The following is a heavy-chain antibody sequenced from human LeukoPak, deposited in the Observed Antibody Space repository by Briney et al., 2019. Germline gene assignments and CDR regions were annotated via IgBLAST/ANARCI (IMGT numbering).Heavy chain of an antibody. V-gene: IGHV4-59*01. D-gene: IGHD3-16*01. CDR1: GVSISSYY. Sequence: SETLSLTCTVSGVSISSYYWSWIRQPPGKGLEWIGYIYYSGSTNYNPSLKSRVTISVDTSKNQFSLKLSSVTAADTAVYYCAREIMTPQSYGMDVWGQGTTVTVSS. CDR3: AREIMTPQSYGMDV. J-gene: IGHJ6*02. CDR2: IYYSGST.